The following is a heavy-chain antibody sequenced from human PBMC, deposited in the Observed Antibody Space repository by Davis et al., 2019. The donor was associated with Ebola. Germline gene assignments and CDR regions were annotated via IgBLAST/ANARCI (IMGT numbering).Heavy chain of an antibody. D-gene: IGHD3-22*01. CDR2: IYYSGST. CDR1: GGSISSYY. V-gene: IGHV4-59*08. Sequence: SETLSLTCTVSGGSISSYYWSWIRQPPGKGLEWIGYIYYSGSTNYNPSLKSRVTISVDTSKNQFSLKLSSVTAADTAVYYCARHSLGYYYDSSGYYLSPYYFDYWGQGTLVTVSS. J-gene: IGHJ4*02. CDR3: ARHSLGYYYDSSGYYLSPYYFDY.